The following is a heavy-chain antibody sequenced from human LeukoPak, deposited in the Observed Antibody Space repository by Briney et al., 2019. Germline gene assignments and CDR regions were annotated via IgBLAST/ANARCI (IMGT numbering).Heavy chain of an antibody. Sequence: GGSLRLSCAASGFTFSSYAMHWVRQAPGKGLEWVAVISYDGSNKYYADSVKGRFTISRDNSKNTLYLQMNSLRAEDTAVYYCARDLLGYCSSTSCSSNWFDPWGQGTLVTVSS. V-gene: IGHV3-30-3*01. J-gene: IGHJ5*02. CDR2: ISYDGSNK. CDR3: ARDLLGYCSSTSCSSNWFDP. CDR1: GFTFSSYA. D-gene: IGHD2-2*01.